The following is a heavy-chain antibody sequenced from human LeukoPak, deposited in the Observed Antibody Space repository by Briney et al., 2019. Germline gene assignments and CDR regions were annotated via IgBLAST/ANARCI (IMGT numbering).Heavy chain of an antibody. CDR1: GYTFTGYY. J-gene: IGHJ4*02. CDR2: MNPNSGNT. Sequence: ASVKVSCKASGYTFTGYYMHWVRQAPGQGLEWMGWMNPNSGNTGYAQKFQGRVTMTRNTSISTAYMELSSLRSEDTAVYYCARVALRSPPPDYWGQGTQVTVSS. V-gene: IGHV1-8*02. CDR3: ARVALRSPPPDY.